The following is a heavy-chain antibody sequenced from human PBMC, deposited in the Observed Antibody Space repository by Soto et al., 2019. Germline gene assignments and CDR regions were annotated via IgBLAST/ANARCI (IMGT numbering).Heavy chain of an antibody. Sequence: GGSLRLSCAASGFTFSSYAMSWVRQAPGKGLEWVSAISGSGGGTYYADSVKGRFTISRDNSKNTLYLQMNSLRAEDTAVYYCAKDLAVVVIEASDFDYWGQGTLVTVSS. D-gene: IGHD3-22*01. CDR1: GFTFSSYA. CDR2: ISGSGGGT. CDR3: AKDLAVVVIEASDFDY. J-gene: IGHJ4*02. V-gene: IGHV3-23*01.